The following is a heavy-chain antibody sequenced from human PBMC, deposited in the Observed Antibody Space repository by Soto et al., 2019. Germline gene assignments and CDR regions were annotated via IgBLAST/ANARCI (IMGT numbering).Heavy chain of an antibody. CDR3: ARITILGVLTYYMDV. J-gene: IGHJ6*03. Sequence: PSETLSLTCTVSCDSISISSHYWAWIRQPPGKGLEWIANIYYSGSTYYNPSLKSRLTISLDTSKNQFSLSLSSVTAADTAVYYCARITILGVLTYYMDVWGKGTTVTVSS. D-gene: IGHD3-3*01. CDR2: IYYSGST. V-gene: IGHV4-39*01. CDR1: CDSISISSHY.